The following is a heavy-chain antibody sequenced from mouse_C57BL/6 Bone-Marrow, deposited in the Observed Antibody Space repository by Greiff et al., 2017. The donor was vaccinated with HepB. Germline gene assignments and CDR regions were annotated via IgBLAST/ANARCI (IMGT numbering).Heavy chain of an antibody. CDR3: AQMDLLASPLFAY. CDR2: IWWNDDK. Sequence: QVTLKESGPGILQPSQTLSLTCSFSGFSLSTSNMGIGWIRQPSGKGLEWLAHIWWNDDKYYNPSLKSRLTIPKDTSNNQVFLKITIVDTADTATYYCAQMDLLASPLFAYWGQGTLVTVSA. J-gene: IGHJ3*01. D-gene: IGHD6-1*01. V-gene: IGHV8-5*01. CDR1: GFSLSTSNMG.